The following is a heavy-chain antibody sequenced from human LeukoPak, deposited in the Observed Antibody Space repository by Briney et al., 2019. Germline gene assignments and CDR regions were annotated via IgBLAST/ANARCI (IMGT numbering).Heavy chain of an antibody. J-gene: IGHJ4*02. Sequence: NSSETLSLTCTVSGGSISSYYWSWIRQPPGKGLEWIGYFHNSGTSTYNPSLKSRVTIPADTSKNQFSLKLNSLTTADTAVYYCTRGAGWLIDYWGQGILVTVSS. CDR3: TRGAGWLIDY. D-gene: IGHD3-16*01. CDR1: GGSISSYY. CDR2: FHNSGTS. V-gene: IGHV4-59*01.